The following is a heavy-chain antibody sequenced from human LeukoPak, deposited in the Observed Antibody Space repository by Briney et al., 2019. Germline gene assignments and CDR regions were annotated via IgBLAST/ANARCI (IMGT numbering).Heavy chain of an antibody. CDR3: ARDAGYGGNSDY. J-gene: IGHJ4*02. V-gene: IGHV3-7*01. Sequence: PGGSLRLSCAASGFTFSSYEMNWVRQAPGKGLESVAYINKDGSDKYYVDSVKGRFTVSRDNAKNSLYLQMNSLRAEDTAVYYCARDAGYGGNSDYWGQGTLVTVSS. CDR1: GFTFSSYE. CDR2: INKDGSDK. D-gene: IGHD4-23*01.